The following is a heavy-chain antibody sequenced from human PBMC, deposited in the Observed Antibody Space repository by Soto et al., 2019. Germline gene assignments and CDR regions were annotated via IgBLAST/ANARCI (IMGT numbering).Heavy chain of an antibody. D-gene: IGHD3-9*01. V-gene: IGHV3-23*01. CDR2: ISGSGGTT. J-gene: IGHJ4*02. Sequence: GGSLRLSCSPSGFTFGSYAMNWVRQVPGKGLEWVSAISGSGGTTTYADSVKGRFTISRDNSKNTLYLQMNSLRAEDTAVYYCAKAFLLFDWWSFDSWGQGTLVTVSS. CDR1: GFTFGSYA. CDR3: AKAFLLFDWWSFDS.